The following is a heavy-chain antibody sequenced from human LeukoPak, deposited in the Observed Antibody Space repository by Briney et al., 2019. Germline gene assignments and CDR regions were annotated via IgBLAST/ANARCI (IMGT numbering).Heavy chain of an antibody. J-gene: IGHJ5*02. CDR2: ISYSGST. V-gene: IGHV4-39*01. CDR3: ATPNPSNFDP. Sequence: PSETLSLTCTVSGGSISSSIYYWGWIRQPPGKGLEWIGSISYSGSTHHNPSLKSRVTISVDTSKDQFSLKLSSVTAADTAVYYCATPNPSNFDPWGQGTLVTVSS. D-gene: IGHD3-3*02. CDR1: GGSISSSIYY.